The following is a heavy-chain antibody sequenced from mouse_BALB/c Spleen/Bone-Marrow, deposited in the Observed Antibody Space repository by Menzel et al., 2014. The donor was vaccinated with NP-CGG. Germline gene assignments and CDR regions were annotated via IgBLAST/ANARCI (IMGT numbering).Heavy chain of an antibody. CDR3: ARNPIYYDYTDY. CDR1: GFSLTNYG. Sequence: QVQLQQSGPGLVQPSQSLSITCTVSGFSLTNYGVHWVRQSPGKGPEWLGVIWSGGNTDYNAAFMSRLSITKDNSKSQVFFKMNSLEVNDTAIYYCARNPIYYDYTDYWGQGTTLTVSS. D-gene: IGHD2-4*01. V-gene: IGHV2-2*02. CDR2: IWSGGNT. J-gene: IGHJ2*01.